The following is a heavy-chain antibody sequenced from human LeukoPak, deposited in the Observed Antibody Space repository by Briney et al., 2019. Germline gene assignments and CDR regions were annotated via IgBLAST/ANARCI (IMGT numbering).Heavy chain of an antibody. Sequence: SVKVSCKAPGGPFNSYAINWVRQAPGQGLERMGRIIVILGVTNYAQRFQGRVTISADKSTTTAYMELSSLTSEDTAVYYCARYIHPQGLVGYAMDVWGQGTTVIVSS. CDR1: GGPFNSYA. V-gene: IGHV1-69*04. CDR3: ARYIHPQGLVGYAMDV. D-gene: IGHD2-15*01. CDR2: IIVILGVT. J-gene: IGHJ6*02.